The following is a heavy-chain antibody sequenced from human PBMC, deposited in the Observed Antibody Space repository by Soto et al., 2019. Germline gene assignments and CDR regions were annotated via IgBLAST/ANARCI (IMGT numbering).Heavy chain of an antibody. CDR3: ARVPLDILTGYYNGFDY. V-gene: IGHV4-30-2*01. CDR1: GDSITSGGYS. D-gene: IGHD3-9*01. CDR2: IYHSGST. Sequence: PSETLSLTCAVSGDSITSGGYSWSWIRQPPGKGLEWIGYIYHSGSTNYNPSLKSRVTISVDTSKNQFSLKLSSVTAADTAVYYCARVPLDILTGYYNGFDYWGQGTLVTVSS. J-gene: IGHJ4*02.